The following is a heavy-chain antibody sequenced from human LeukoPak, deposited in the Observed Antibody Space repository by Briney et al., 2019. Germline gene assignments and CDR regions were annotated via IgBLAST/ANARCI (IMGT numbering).Heavy chain of an antibody. D-gene: IGHD6-13*01. CDR3: ARDPSSYSSSWPYYFDY. CDR1: GFTFSSYS. Sequence: GGSLRLSCAASGFTFSSYSMNWVRQAPGKGLEWVSSISSSSSYIYYADLVKGRFTISRDNAKNSLYLQMNSLRAEDTAVYYCARDPSSYSSSWPYYFDYWGQGTLVTVSS. V-gene: IGHV3-21*01. CDR2: ISSSSSYI. J-gene: IGHJ4*02.